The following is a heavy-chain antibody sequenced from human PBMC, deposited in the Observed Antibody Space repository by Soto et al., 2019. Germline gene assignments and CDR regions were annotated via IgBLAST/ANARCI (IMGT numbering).Heavy chain of an antibody. V-gene: IGHV1-3*01. J-gene: IGHJ5*02. CDR2: INPDNGNT. D-gene: IGHD2-15*01. CDR3: ARGIATGQLDP. Sequence: QVQLVQSGAEVKKPGASVKISCKASGYTFTRYTMNWVRQAPGQRLEWMGWINPDNGNTKSSQKFQDRVIITRDTSASTAYMDLSSLRSEDTAVYYCARGIATGQLDPWGQGTLVTNSS. CDR1: GYTFTRYT.